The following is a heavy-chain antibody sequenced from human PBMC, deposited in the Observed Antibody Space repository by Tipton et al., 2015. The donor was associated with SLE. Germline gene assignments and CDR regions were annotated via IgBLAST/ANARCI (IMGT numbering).Heavy chain of an antibody. Sequence: TLSLTCSVSGGSINNYYWSWIRQPPGKGLEWIGYIHHSGNTIYTPSLKSRVTISIDTSKNQFSLNLSSVTAADTAVYYCARDEYRYDTTGYHLLGHFDFWGQGTLVTVSS. V-gene: IGHV4-59*12. CDR1: GGSINNYY. CDR3: ARDEYRYDTTGYHLLGHFDF. CDR2: IHHSGNT. J-gene: IGHJ4*02. D-gene: IGHD3-22*01.